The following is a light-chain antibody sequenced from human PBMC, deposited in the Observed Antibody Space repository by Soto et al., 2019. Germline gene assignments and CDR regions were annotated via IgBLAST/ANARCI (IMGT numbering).Light chain of an antibody. CDR1: QSVSNVY. V-gene: IGKV3-20*01. CDR2: DTS. CDR3: QQSGSSPRT. J-gene: IGKJ2*01. Sequence: EIVLTQSPGTLSLSPGEGATLSCRASQSVSNVYLAWYQQKPGQAPRLLIYDTSNRATGIPDRFSGSGSGTDFTLTISRLEPEDFAVYYCQQSGSSPRTFGQGTKLEIK.